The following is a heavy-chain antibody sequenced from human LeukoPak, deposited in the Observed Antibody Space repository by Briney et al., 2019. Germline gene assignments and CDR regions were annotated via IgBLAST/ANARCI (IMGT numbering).Heavy chain of an antibody. J-gene: IGHJ4*02. CDR2: IRNDGRNK. CDR3: ARDDPVSGTEWLVLSDY. D-gene: IGHD6-19*01. CDR1: GFTFSSYG. Sequence: GGSLRLSCGAPGFTFSSYGMHWVRQAPGKGLEWVAFIRNDGRNKYYADSVKGRFTISRDNSKNTLYLQMNSLRAEDTAVYYCARDDPVSGTEWLVLSDYWGQGTLVTVSS. V-gene: IGHV3-30*02.